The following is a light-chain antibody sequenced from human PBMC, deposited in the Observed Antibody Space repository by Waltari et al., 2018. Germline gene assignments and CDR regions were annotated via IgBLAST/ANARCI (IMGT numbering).Light chain of an antibody. V-gene: IGKV1-5*03. J-gene: IGKJ4*01. Sequence: DIQMTQSPSTLSASVGDRVTITCRASQSLSHWLAWYQQKTGKAPKLLISKASSLEKEVPSRFSGSGSGTEFTLTITNLQPDDFATFYCQRYDDYPPTFGGGTKVEIK. CDR1: QSLSHW. CDR2: KAS. CDR3: QRYDDYPPT.